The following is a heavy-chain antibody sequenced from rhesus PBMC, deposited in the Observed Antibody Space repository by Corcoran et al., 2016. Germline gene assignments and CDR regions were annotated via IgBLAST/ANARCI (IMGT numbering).Heavy chain of an antibody. D-gene: IGHD2-21*01. Sequence: QVQLQESGPGLVKPSETLSLTCAVSGYSISSGYYWGWIRQPPGKGLEWIGSIYGSGGSNYLNPSLKSLVTLSVDTSKNQFSLKLSSVTAADTAVYYCARDVGLLFPIYYWGQGVLVTVSS. CDR1: GYSISSGYY. CDR2: IYGSGGSN. J-gene: IGHJ4*01. CDR3: ARDVGLLFPIYY. V-gene: IGHV4S14*01.